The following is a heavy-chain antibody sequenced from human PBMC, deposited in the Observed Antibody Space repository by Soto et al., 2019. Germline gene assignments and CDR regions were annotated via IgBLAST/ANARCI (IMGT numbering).Heavy chain of an antibody. CDR2: IYYSGST. D-gene: IGHD1-7*01. CDR1: GGSISSSSYY. Sequence: QLQLQESGPGLVKPSETLSLTCTVSGGSISSSSYYWGWIRQPPGKGLEWIGSIYYSGSTYYNPSLKSRVTISVDTSKNQFSLKLSSVTAADTAVYYCARHPHPLIITGTTSVWFDPWGQGTLVTVSS. V-gene: IGHV4-39*01. J-gene: IGHJ5*02. CDR3: ARHPHPLIITGTTSVWFDP.